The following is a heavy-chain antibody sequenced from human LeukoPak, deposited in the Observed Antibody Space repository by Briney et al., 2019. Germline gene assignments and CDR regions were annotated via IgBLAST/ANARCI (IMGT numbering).Heavy chain of an antibody. D-gene: IGHD2-2*01. Sequence: PSQTLSLTFTVSGGSISSGAYYWGWFRQPPGKGLDWIGYIYYSGSTYYNPSLKSRVTISVATSKTQFSLKLSSVTAADTAMYYCASIVVVSAAIDYWGQGTLVTVSS. CDR1: GGSISSGAYY. CDR3: ASIVVVSAAIDY. V-gene: IGHV4-30-4*01. J-gene: IGHJ4*02. CDR2: IYYSGST.